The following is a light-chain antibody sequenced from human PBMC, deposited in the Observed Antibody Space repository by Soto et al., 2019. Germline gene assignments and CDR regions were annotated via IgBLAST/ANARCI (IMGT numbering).Light chain of an antibody. Sequence: DLQMTQSPSTLSASVGDRVSITCRASQSINSWLAWYQQKPGKAPKLLIYKASSLESGVPSRFSGSGSGTEFTLTISSLQPDDFATYYCQQYSSSWYTFGQGTKLEIK. CDR2: KAS. J-gene: IGKJ2*01. CDR1: QSINSW. CDR3: QQYSSSWYT. V-gene: IGKV1-5*03.